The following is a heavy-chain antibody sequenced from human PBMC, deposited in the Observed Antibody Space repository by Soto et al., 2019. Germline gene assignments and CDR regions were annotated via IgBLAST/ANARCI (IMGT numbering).Heavy chain of an antibody. Sequence: PSETLSLTCAVYGGSFSGYYWSWIRQPPGKGLEWIGEINHSGSTNYNPSLKSRVTISVDTSKNQFSLKLSSVTAADTAVYYCARGGGIAAAGKRGYYYYGMDVWGQGTTVTVSS. D-gene: IGHD6-13*01. V-gene: IGHV4-34*01. J-gene: IGHJ6*02. CDR3: ARGGGIAAAGKRGYYYYGMDV. CDR2: INHSGST. CDR1: GGSFSGYY.